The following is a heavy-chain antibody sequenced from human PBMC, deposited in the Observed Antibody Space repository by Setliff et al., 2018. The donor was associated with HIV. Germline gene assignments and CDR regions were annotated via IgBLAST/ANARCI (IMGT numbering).Heavy chain of an antibody. Sequence: WASVKVSCKASGYTFTDYYIHWVRQAPGQGLERMGWINPNSSDTNYAQKFQGRVTMTRDTSISTAYMDLSRLRSDDTAVYYCARRVPPIPGGDLDYWGQGTPVTVSS. D-gene: IGHD4-17*01. CDR2: INPNSSDT. V-gene: IGHV1-2*02. J-gene: IGHJ4*02. CDR1: GYTFTDYY. CDR3: ARRVPPIPGGDLDY.